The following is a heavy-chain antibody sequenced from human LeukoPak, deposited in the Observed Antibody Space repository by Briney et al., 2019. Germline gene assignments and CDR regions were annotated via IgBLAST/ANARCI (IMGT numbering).Heavy chain of an antibody. CDR1: ARSFSGYY. V-gene: IGHV4-34*01. CDR2: INHSGTA. J-gene: IGHJ3*02. Sequence: PSETLSLTCAVYARSFSGYYGSWIRQPPGKGLEWIGEINHSGTADSKASLKSRGTISVDTAKNQFSLKLSSVAAADTAVYYCARGRAERWLQFVVRDFSAFDIGGQGTMVTVSS. CDR3: ARGRAERWLQFVVRDFSAFDI. D-gene: IGHD5-24*01.